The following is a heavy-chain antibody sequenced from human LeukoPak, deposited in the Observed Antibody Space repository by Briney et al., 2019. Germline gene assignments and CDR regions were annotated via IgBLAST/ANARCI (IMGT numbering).Heavy chain of an antibody. V-gene: IGHV3-20*04. CDR3: ARDSSWYWGY. CDR1: GFTFDDYG. CDR2: INWSGGST. Sequence: PGGSLRLSCAASGFTFDDYGMSWVRQAPGKRLEWVSGINWSGGSTGYADSVKGRFTISRDNAKNSLYLQMNSLRAEDTALYYCARDSSWYWGYWGQGTLVTVSS. J-gene: IGHJ4*02. D-gene: IGHD6-13*01.